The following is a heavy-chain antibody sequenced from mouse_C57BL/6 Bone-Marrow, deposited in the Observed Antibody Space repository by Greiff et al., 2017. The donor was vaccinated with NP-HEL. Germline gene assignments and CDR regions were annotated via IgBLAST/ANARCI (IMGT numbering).Heavy chain of an antibody. CDR3: TTGGSSPYAMDY. D-gene: IGHD1-1*01. Sequence: EVQLQQSGAELVRPGASVKLSCTVSGFNIKDDYMHWVRQRPEQGLEWIGWIDPENGDTEYASKFPGKATITAATTSNTDYLKLSSLTYEDTAVYYGTTGGSSPYAMDYWGQGTSVTVSS. J-gene: IGHJ4*01. CDR2: IDPENGDT. V-gene: IGHV14-4*01. CDR1: GFNIKDDY.